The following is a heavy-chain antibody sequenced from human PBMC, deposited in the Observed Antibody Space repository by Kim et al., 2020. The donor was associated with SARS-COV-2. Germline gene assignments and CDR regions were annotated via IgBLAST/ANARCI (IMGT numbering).Heavy chain of an antibody. J-gene: IGHJ4*02. D-gene: IGHD3-10*01. CDR2: ISFDGSKQ. CDR3: ARGAFLWLGELLFRENYFDW. CDR1: GFTFNKYA. Sequence: GGSLRLSCAASGFTFNKYAMHWVRQAPGKGLEWVGLISFDGSKQYFPDSVKGRFTISRDNSKDTLHLQMNSLRPEDTAVYYCARGAFLWLGELLFRENYFDWWGQGTLVTVSS. V-gene: IGHV3-33*05.